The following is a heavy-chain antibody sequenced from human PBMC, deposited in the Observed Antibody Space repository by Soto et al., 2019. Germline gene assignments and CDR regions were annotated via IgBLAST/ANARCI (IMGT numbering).Heavy chain of an antibody. V-gene: IGHV4-39*01. CDR2: IYYSGST. D-gene: IGHD3-9*01. CDR3: ARHTYDILTGYLIGYFDY. J-gene: IGHJ4*02. Sequence: SETLSLTCTVSGGSISSSSYYWGWIRQPPGRGLEWIGSIYYSGSTYYNPSLKSRVTISVDTSKNHFSLKLSSVTAADTAVYYCARHTYDILTGYLIGYFDYWGQGTLVTVSS. CDR1: GGSISSSSYY.